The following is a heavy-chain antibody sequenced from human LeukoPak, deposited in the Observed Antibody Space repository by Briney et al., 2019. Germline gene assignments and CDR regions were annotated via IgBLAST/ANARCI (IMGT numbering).Heavy chain of an antibody. Sequence: KPSETLSLTCAVYGGSFSGYYWSWIRQPPGKGLEWIGEINHSGSTNYNPSLKSRVTISVDASKNQFSLKLSSVTAADTAVYYCARKKLSITIFGVDSRNWFDPWGQGTLVTVSS. V-gene: IGHV4-34*01. J-gene: IGHJ5*02. CDR2: INHSGST. CDR1: GGSFSGYY. CDR3: ARKKLSITIFGVDSRNWFDP. D-gene: IGHD3-3*01.